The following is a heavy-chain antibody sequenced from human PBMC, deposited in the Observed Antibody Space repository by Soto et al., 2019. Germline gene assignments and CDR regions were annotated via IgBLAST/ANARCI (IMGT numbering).Heavy chain of an antibody. Sequence: EVQLVESGGGLVQPGGSLRLSCVVSGFTFSSFGMNWVRQAPGKGLEWISYISGSSGTIYYEDSVKGRFTISRDNAKNSLYLQMNSLRDEYTAVYYCARGGYSTAWSVNYWGQGTLVTVSS. D-gene: IGHD6-19*01. V-gene: IGHV3-48*02. CDR2: ISGSSGTI. CDR3: ARGGYSTAWSVNY. J-gene: IGHJ4*02. CDR1: GFTFSSFG.